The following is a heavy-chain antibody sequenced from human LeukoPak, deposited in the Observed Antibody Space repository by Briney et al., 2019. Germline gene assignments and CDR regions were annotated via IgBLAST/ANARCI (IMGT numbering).Heavy chain of an antibody. J-gene: IGHJ5*02. CDR3: ARDGGSPGVAAAGTVFFNWFDP. V-gene: IGHV7-4-1*02. Sequence: GASVKVSCKASGGTFSSYAISWVRQAPGQGLEWMGWINTNTGNPTYAQGFTGRFVFSLDTSVSTAYLQISSLKAEDTAVYYCARDGGSPGVAAAGTVFFNWFDPWGQGTLVTVSS. CDR2: INTNTGNP. D-gene: IGHD6-13*01. CDR1: GGTFSSYA.